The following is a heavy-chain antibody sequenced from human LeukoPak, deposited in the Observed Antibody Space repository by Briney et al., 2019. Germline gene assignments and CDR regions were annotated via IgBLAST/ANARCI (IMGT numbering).Heavy chain of an antibody. CDR1: GGSISSYY. V-gene: IGHV4-59*08. J-gene: IGHJ6*02. Sequence: SEPLSLTCTVSGGSISSYYWSWIRQPPGMGLEWIGYIYYSGSTNYNPSLKSRVTISVDTSKNQFSLKLSSVTAADTAVYYCARQGRSGYDFWSGYYLDVWGQGTTVTVSS. D-gene: IGHD3-3*01. CDR2: IYYSGST. CDR3: ARQGRSGYDFWSGYYLDV.